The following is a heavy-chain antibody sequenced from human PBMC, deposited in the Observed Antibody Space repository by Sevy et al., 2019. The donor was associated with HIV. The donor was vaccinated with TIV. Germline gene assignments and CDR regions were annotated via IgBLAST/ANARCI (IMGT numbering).Heavy chain of an antibody. D-gene: IGHD6-13*01. V-gene: IGHV3-21*01. Sequence: GGSLRLSCAASGFTFSSYNMNWVRQAPGKGLEWVSSISSSSTYIYYEDSVQGRFTISRDNAKNSLFLQMNSLRAEDTAVYHCARDFGPGIAAAPDLWCRGTLVTVSS. CDR1: GFTFSSYN. J-gene: IGHJ2*01. CDR3: ARDFGPGIAAAPDL. CDR2: ISSSSTYI.